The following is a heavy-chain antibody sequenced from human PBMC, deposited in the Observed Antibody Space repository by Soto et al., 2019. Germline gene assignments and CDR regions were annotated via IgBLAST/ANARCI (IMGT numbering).Heavy chain of an antibody. CDR2: ISSSGANT. V-gene: IGHV3-23*01. Sequence: EVQLLESGGGLVQPGGSLRLSCAASGFTFTSYAMSWVRQAPGKGPEWVSTISSSGANTYYADSVKGRFTISRDFSKNTLYLQMSSLRAEDTAIYYCAKDQIWEVPHFFDYWGQGTLVTVSS. CDR1: GFTFTSYA. CDR3: AKDQIWEVPHFFDY. D-gene: IGHD1-26*01. J-gene: IGHJ4*02.